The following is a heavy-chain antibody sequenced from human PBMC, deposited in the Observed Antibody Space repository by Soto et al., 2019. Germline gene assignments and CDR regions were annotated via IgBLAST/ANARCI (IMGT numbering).Heavy chain of an antibody. D-gene: IGHD1-7*01. V-gene: IGHV1-8*01. CDR3: ARGDVSKWNYVPFDI. Sequence: ASVKVSCKASGYTFTSYDINWVRQATGQGLELMGWMNPNSGNTGYAQKFQGRVTMTRNTSISTAYMELISLRSGDTAVYYCARGDVSKWNYVPFDIWGQGTMVTVSS. CDR2: MNPNSGNT. CDR1: GYTFTSYD. J-gene: IGHJ3*02.